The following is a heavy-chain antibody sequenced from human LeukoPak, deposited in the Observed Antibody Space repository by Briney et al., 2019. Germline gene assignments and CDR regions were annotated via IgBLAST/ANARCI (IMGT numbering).Heavy chain of an antibody. V-gene: IGHV3-74*01. D-gene: IGHD5-12*01. CDR1: GFTFSSYW. CDR2: IKSDGSIT. Sequence: GGSLRLSCVASGFTFSSYWMHWVRQTPGKGLMWVSRIKSDGSITNYADSVKGRFTISRDSAKNALYLQMNSLRAEDTAVYFCARELRGGGHDPAFGCWGRGTLVTVSS. CDR3: ARELRGGGHDPAFGC. J-gene: IGHJ4*02.